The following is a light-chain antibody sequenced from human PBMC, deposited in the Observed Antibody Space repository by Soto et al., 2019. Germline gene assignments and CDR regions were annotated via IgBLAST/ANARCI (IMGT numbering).Light chain of an antibody. V-gene: IGKV1-39*01. CDR1: EAVGKY. CDR3: QQSYRTPYS. J-gene: IGKJ2*03. CDR2: GTS. Sequence: DIQMTQSPSSLSASIGDRVTLTCRASEAVGKYLNWYQQKPGTAPRLLIFGTSKLQSGVPSRFSGSGSGTDFTLTISSLQREDFATYHCQQSYRTPYSFGQGTKLEIK.